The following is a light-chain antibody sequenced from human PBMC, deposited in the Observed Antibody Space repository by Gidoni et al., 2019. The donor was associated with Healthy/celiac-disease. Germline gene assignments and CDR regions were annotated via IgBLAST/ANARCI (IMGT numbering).Light chain of an antibody. Sequence: QSVLTQPPSVSGAPGQRVTISCTGSSSNIGAGYDVHWYQQLPGTAPKLLIYGHSNRPSGVPDRFSGSKSGTSASLAITGLQAEDEADYYCQSYDSSLSGSEVFGGGTKLTVL. CDR2: GHS. CDR1: SSNIGAGYD. J-gene: IGLJ2*01. V-gene: IGLV1-40*01. CDR3: QSYDSSLSGSEV.